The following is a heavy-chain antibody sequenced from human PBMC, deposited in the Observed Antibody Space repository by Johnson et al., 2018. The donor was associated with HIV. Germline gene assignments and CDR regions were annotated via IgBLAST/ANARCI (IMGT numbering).Heavy chain of an antibody. CDR2: IRYDGSNK. D-gene: IGHD1-26*01. J-gene: IGHJ3*02. V-gene: IGHV3-30*02. Sequence: QVQLVESGGGVVQPGGSLRLSCAASGFTFSSYGMHWVRQAPGKGLEWVAFIRYDGSNKYYADSVKGRFTISRDNSKNTLYLQMHRLRAEDTAVYYCAKGRWEASTYGDGFEIWGEGTMVTVAS. CDR3: AKGRWEASTYGDGFEI. CDR1: GFTFSSYG.